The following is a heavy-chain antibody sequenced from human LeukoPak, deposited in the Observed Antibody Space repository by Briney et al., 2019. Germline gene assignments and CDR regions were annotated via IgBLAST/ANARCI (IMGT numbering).Heavy chain of an antibody. Sequence: GGGLLLPCSAAAFIFLSYAMIWFGQAAAKGREGVAAISGSGGSTYYADSVKGRFTISRDNSKNTLYLQMNSLRAEDTAVYYCAKALWFGELYDYWGQGTLVTVSS. CDR3: AKALWFGELYDY. CDR1: AFIFLSYA. CDR2: ISGSGGST. J-gene: IGHJ4*02. V-gene: IGHV3-23*01. D-gene: IGHD3-10*01.